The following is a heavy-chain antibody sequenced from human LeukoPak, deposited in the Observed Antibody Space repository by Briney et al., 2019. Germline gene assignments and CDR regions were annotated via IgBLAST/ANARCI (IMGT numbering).Heavy chain of an antibody. CDR3: ARERCSSTSCYFVFGYYYYMDV. V-gene: IGHV4-34*01. CDR1: GGSFSGYY. D-gene: IGHD2-2*01. CDR2: INHSGST. J-gene: IGHJ6*03. Sequence: SETLSLTCAVYGGSFSGYYWSWIRQPPGKGLEWIGEINHSGSTNYNPSLKSRVTISVDTSKNQFSLKLRSVTAADTAVYYCARERCSSTSCYFVFGYYYYMDVWGKGTTVTVSS.